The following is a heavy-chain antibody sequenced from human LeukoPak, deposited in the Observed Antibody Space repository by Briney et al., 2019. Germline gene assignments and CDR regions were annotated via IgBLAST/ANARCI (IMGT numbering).Heavy chain of an antibody. CDR1: GYTFTGYY. Sequence: ASVKVSCKASGYTFTGYYMHWVRQAPGQGLEWMGWINPNSGGTNYAQKFQGRVTMTRDTSISTAYMELSRLRSDDTAVYYCARHSYSSSWYGTFDTWGQGSLVTVSS. J-gene: IGHJ5*02. D-gene: IGHD6-13*01. CDR3: ARHSYSSSWYGTFDT. CDR2: INPNSGGT. V-gene: IGHV1-2*02.